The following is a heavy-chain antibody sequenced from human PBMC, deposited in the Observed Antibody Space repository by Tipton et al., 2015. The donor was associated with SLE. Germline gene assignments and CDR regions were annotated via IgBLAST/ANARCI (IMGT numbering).Heavy chain of an antibody. D-gene: IGHD3-16*01. CDR2: INHSGST. V-gene: IGHV4-34*01. J-gene: IGHJ4*02. CDR1: GFTFSSYA. CDR3: ARGPTGGTNY. Sequence: LRLSCAASGFTFSSYAMSWVRQAPGKGLEWVGEINHSGSTNYNPSLKSRVTISVDTSKNQFSLKLSSVTAADTAVYYCARGPTGGTNYWGQGTLVTVSS.